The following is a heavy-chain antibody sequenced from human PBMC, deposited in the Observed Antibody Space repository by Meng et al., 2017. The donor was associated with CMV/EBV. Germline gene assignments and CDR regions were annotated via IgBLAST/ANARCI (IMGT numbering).Heavy chain of an antibody. CDR3: ASRIAARRRVYDAFDI. D-gene: IGHD6-6*01. J-gene: IGHJ3*02. V-gene: IGHV3-30-3*01. CDR1: GFTFSSYA. Sequence: GESLKISCAASGFTFSSYAMHWVRQAPGKGLEWVAVISYDGSNKYYADSVKGRFTISRDNSKNTLHLQMNSLRAEDTAVYYCASRIAARRRVYDAFDIWGQGTMVTVSS. CDR2: ISYDGSNK.